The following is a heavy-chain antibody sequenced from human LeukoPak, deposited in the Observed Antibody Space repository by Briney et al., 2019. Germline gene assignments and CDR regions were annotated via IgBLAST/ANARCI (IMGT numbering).Heavy chain of an antibody. Sequence: SVKVSCKASVGTFSRYAISWVRQAPGQGLEWMGGIIPIFGTANYAQKFQGRVTITADESTSTAYMELSSLRSEDTAVYYCARASVGGAAAGTSDYWGQGTLVTVSS. J-gene: IGHJ4*02. CDR2: IIPIFGTA. D-gene: IGHD6-13*01. CDR3: ARASVGGAAAGTSDY. CDR1: VGTFSRYA. V-gene: IGHV1-69*01.